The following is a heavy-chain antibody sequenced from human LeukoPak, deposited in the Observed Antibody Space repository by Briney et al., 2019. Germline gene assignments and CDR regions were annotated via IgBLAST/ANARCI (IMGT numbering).Heavy chain of an antibody. CDR3: AKIESNWGSDF. D-gene: IGHD7-27*01. J-gene: IGHJ4*02. V-gene: IGHV3-23*01. CDR2: ISGSIGKT. CDR1: GFASSTSA. Sequence: GGSLRLSCAASGFASSTSAMTWVRQTPGKGLEWVSSISGSIGKTYYADSVKGRFTISRDNSKNTLYLQMNSLRAEDTALYYCAKIESNWGSDFWGQGSLVTV.